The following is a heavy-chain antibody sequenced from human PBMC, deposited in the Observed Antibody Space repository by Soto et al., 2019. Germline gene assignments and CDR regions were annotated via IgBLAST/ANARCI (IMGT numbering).Heavy chain of an antibody. Sequence: LCGGSISSGSYYWSWIRQLPGKALEWIGYIYYSGSTYYNPSLKSRVTISVDTSKKQFSLKLSSVTAADTAVYYCARQGYRYGQGLDYWGQGTLVTVSS. CDR3: ARQGYRYGQGLDY. D-gene: IGHD5-18*01. CDR2: IYYSGST. V-gene: IGHV4-31*02. CDR1: GGSISSGSYY. J-gene: IGHJ4*02.